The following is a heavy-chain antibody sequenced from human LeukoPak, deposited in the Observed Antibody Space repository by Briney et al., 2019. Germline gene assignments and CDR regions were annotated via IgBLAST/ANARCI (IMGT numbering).Heavy chain of an antibody. D-gene: IGHD3-10*01. CDR1: GFTFSSYA. J-gene: IGHJ4*02. Sequence: GRSLRLSCAASGFTFSSYAMHWVRQAPGKGLEWVAVISYDGSNKYYADSVKGRFTISRDNSKNTLYLQMNSLRTEDTAVYYCALRGGYWGQGTLVTVSS. CDR2: ISYDGSNK. CDR3: ALRGGY. V-gene: IGHV3-30*04.